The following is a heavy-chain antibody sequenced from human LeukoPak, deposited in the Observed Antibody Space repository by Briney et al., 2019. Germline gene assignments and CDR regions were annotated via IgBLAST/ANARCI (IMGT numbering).Heavy chain of an antibody. CDR1: GGSFSGYY. D-gene: IGHD3-22*01. CDR2: INHSGST. CDR3: ARTRYYYDSSGYYNAFDI. V-gene: IGHV4-34*01. J-gene: IGHJ3*02. Sequence: SETLSLTCAVYGGSFSGYYWSWIRQPPGKGLEWIGEINHSGSTNYNPSLKSRVTISVGTSKNQFSLKLSSVAAADTAVYYCARTRYYYDSSGYYNAFDIWGQGTMVTVSS.